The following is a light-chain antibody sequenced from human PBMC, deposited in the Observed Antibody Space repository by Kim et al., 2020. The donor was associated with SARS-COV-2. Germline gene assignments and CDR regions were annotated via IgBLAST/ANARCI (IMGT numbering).Light chain of an antibody. CDR3: CSYAGSSTLV. Sequence: GQSLTISGTGTSSDVGSYNLVSWYQQHPVKAPKLRIYEVSKRPSGVSSRFSGSKSGNTASLTISGLQAEDEADYYCCSYAGSSTLVFGGGTQLTVL. V-gene: IGLV2-23*02. J-gene: IGLJ2*01. CDR1: SSDVGSYNL. CDR2: EVS.